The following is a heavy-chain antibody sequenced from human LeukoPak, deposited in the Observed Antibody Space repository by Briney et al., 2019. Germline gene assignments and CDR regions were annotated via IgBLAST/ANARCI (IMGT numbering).Heavy chain of an antibody. CDR1: GFTVSSNY. CDR2: IYSGGST. V-gene: IGHV3-66*01. D-gene: IGHD3-22*01. J-gene: IGHJ5*02. Sequence: GGSLRLSCAACGFTVSSNYMSWVRQAPGKGLEWVSVIYSGGSTYYADSVKGRFTISRDNSKNTLYLQMNSLRAEDTAVYYCARVPYYYDSSGYFSAWFDPWGQGTLVTVSS. CDR3: ARVPYYYDSSGYFSAWFDP.